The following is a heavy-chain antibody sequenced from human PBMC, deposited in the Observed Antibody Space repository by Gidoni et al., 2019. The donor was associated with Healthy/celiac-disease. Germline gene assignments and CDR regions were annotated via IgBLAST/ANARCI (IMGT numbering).Heavy chain of an antibody. Sequence: QVQLVESGGGLVKPGGSLSISCGASGFTFSDYYMSWIRQAPGKGLECVSYISSSSSYTNYADSVKGRFTISRDNAKNSLYLQMNSLRAEDTAVYYCARALNDYYDSSGYPDYWGQGTLVTVSS. V-gene: IGHV3-11*05. CDR3: ARALNDYYDSSGYPDY. CDR2: ISSSSSYT. D-gene: IGHD3-22*01. CDR1: GFTFSDYY. J-gene: IGHJ4*02.